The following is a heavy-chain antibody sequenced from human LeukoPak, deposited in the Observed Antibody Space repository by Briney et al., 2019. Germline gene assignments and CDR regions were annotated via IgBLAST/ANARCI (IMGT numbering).Heavy chain of an antibody. J-gene: IGHJ2*01. Sequence: SETPSLIFTGSGGSISSDYWRWIRQPPGEGLELIGYIYYSGSTSNNPSLQSRVTISVDTSKNQFSLKLNSVTAADTAVYYCARHGAGWYFDLWGRGTLVTVSS. CDR1: GGSISSDY. CDR3: ARHGAGWYFDL. V-gene: IGHV4-59*08. D-gene: IGHD3-10*01. CDR2: IYYSGST.